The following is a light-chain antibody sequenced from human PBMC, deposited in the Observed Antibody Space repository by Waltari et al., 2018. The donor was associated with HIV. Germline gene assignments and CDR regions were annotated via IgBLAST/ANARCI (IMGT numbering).Light chain of an antibody. J-gene: IGLJ3*02. CDR3: AAWDDSLSSGM. CDR2: RNN. CDR1: NSNIGSNS. V-gene: IGLV1-47*01. Sequence: QSVLTQPPSASGTPGQRVTIACSGCNSNIGSNSVYWYKQLPGTTPKILIYRNNHRPSGVPDRFSGSKSDTSASLAISGLRSEDEGDYFCAAWDDSLSSGMFGGGTRLTVL.